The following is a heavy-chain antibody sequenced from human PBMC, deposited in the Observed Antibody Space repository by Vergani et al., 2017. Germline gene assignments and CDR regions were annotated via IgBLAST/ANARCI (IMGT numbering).Heavy chain of an antibody. J-gene: IGHJ4*02. D-gene: IGHD3-10*01. CDR3: ARAGVAMLRRVIMSSQNDY. CDR2: IYHSGRT. Sequence: QVQLQESGPGLVKPSGTLSLTCAVSGGSISSSNWWSWVRQPPGKGLEWVGEIYHSGRTNYNPSLKSRVTISVDKSKDQFSLKLSSVTAADTAVYYCARAGVAMLRRVIMSSQNDYWGQGTLVTVSS. V-gene: IGHV4-4*02. CDR1: GGSISSSNW.